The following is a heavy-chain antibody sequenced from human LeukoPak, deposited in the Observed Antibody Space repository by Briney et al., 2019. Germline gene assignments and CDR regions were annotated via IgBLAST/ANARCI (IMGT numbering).Heavy chain of an antibody. CDR2: ISSSGSTI. V-gene: IGHV3-48*03. Sequence: QTGGSLRLSCAASGFTFSSYEMNWVRQAPGKGLEWVSYISSSGSTIYYADSVKGRFTISRDNARNSLYLQMNSLRAEDTAVYYCAREGAYSYGFDYWGQGTLVTVSS. D-gene: IGHD5-18*01. CDR3: AREGAYSYGFDY. J-gene: IGHJ4*02. CDR1: GFTFSSYE.